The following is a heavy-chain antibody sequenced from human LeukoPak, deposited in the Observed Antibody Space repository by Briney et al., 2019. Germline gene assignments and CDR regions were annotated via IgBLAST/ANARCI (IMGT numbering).Heavy chain of an antibody. CDR2: ISYDGSNK. J-gene: IGHJ4*02. CDR3: ARVGAGSSWYGGFLDY. D-gene: IGHD6-13*01. CDR1: GFTFSSYG. V-gene: IGHV3-30*03. Sequence: PGGSLRLSCAASGFTFSSYGMHWVRQAPGKGLEWVAVISYDGSNKYYADSVKGRFTISRDNAKNSLYLQMNSLRAEDTAVYYCARVGAGSSWYGGFLDYWGQGTLVTVSS.